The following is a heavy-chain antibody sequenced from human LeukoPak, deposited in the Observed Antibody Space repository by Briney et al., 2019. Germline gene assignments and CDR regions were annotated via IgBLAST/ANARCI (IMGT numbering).Heavy chain of an antibody. CDR3: ASELFAYRGGGSP. V-gene: IGHV1-69*13. Sequence: SVKVSCKASGGTFSSYAISWVRQAPGQGLEWMGGIIPIFGTANYAQKFQGRVTITADESTSTAYMELSSLRSEDTAVYYCASELFAYRGGGSPWGQGTLVTVSS. J-gene: IGHJ5*02. CDR2: IIPIFGTA. CDR1: GGTFSSYA. D-gene: IGHD3-16*01.